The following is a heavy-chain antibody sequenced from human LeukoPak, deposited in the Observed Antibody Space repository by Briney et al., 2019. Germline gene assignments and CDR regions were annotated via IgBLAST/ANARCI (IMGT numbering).Heavy chain of an antibody. CDR2: ISAYNGNT. D-gene: IGHD2-15*01. CDR1: GYTFTSYG. Sequence: ASVKVSCKASGYTFTSYGISWVRQAPGQGLEWMGWISAYNGNTNYAQKLQGRVTMTTDTSTSTAYMELRSLRSDDTAVYYCARLYCSGGSCYSGERLYYYYYMDVWGKGTTVTVSS. CDR3: ARLYCSGGSCYSGERLYYYYYMDV. V-gene: IGHV1-18*01. J-gene: IGHJ6*03.